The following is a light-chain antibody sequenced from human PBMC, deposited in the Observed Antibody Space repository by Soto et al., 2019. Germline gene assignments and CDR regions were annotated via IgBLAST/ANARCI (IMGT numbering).Light chain of an antibody. CDR2: EVS. V-gene: IGLV2-14*01. Sequence: QSVLTQPASVSGSPGQSITISCTGTSSDFGGYNYVSWYQQHPGKAPKLMIYEVSNRPSGVSNRFSGSKSGNTASLTISGLQAEDESDHYWSSYTSSSTLCVFGTGTKAPS. J-gene: IGLJ1*01. CDR3: SSYTSSSTLCV. CDR1: SSDFGGYNY.